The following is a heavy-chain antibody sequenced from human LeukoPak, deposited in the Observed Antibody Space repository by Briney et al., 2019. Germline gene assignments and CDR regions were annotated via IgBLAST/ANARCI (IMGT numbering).Heavy chain of an antibody. CDR2: TRNKANSYTT. CDR3: VRVGVAVVAGKNYYGLDV. J-gene: IGHJ6*02. Sequence: PGGSLRLSCAASGFTFSDHYMDWVRQAPGKGLEWVGRTRNKANSYTTEYAASVKGRFTISRDDSKNSLYLQMNSLKTEDTAVYYCVRVGVAVVAGKNYYGLDVWGQGTTVTVSS. V-gene: IGHV3-72*01. CDR1: GFTFSDHY. D-gene: IGHD6-19*01.